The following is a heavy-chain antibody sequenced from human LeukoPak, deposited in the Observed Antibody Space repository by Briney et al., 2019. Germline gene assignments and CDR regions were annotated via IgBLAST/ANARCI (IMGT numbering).Heavy chain of an antibody. J-gene: IGHJ4*02. CDR2: ISSSSNTI. Sequence: GALRLSCAASGFTFSSYSMNWVRQAPGKGLEWVSYISSSSNTIHYAESVKGRFTISRDNAKNSLYLQMNSLRAEDTAVYYCARDSYYYDSSGYSNPRPFDYWGQGTLVTVSS. D-gene: IGHD3-22*01. CDR3: ARDSYYYDSSGYSNPRPFDY. V-gene: IGHV3-48*01. CDR1: GFTFSSYS.